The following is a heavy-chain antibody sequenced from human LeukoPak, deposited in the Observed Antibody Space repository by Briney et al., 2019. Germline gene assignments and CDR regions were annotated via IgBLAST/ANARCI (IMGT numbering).Heavy chain of an antibody. D-gene: IGHD2-2*01. V-gene: IGHV3-30*04. CDR3: ARGSVIDWIVVVPAALDY. CDR1: GFTFSSYA. CDR2: ISYDGSNK. J-gene: IGHJ4*02. Sequence: PGRSLTLSCAASGFTFSSYAMHWARHAPGKGLEWVAVISYDGSNKYYADSVKGRFTISRDNSKNTLYLQMNSLRAEDTAVYYCARGSVIDWIVVVPAALDYWGQGTLVTVSS.